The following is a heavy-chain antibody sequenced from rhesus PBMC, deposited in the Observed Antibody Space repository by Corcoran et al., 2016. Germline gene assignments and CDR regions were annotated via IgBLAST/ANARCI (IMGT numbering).Heavy chain of an antibody. CDR2: IYGSGSST. CDR1: GGSISSNY. V-gene: IGHV4-169*01. Sequence: QLQLQESGPGLVKPSETLSVTCPVSGGSISSNYWRLIRQPPGQGLEWIGRIYGSGSSTNYNPSLKSRVTLSVDTSKNQLSLKLSSVTAADTAVYYCARFPYYGGSWFDYWGQGVLVTVSS. CDR3: ARFPYYGGSWFDY. D-gene: IGHD4-29*01. J-gene: IGHJ4*01.